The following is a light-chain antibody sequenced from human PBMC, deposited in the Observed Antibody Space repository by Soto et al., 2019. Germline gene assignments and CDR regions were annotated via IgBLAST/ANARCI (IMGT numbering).Light chain of an antibody. V-gene: IGLV2-8*01. CDR2: DVS. CDR3: SSYAGSNNLV. J-gene: IGLJ1*01. CDR1: SSDVGGYNY. Sequence: QSALTQPPSASGSLGQSVTISCTGTSSDVGGYNYVSWYQQHPGKAPKLLSYDVSHRPSGVPDRFSGSKSGNTASLTVSGLQAEDEVDYYCSSYAGSNNLVFGTGTKLTVL.